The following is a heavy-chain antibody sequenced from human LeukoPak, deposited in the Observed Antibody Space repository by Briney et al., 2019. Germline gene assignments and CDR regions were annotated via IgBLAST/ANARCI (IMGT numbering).Heavy chain of an antibody. D-gene: IGHD5-24*01. CDR2: ISGSGSGGST. CDR1: GFTFSSSA. Sequence: GGSLRLSCAASGFTFSSSAMSWVRQAPGKGLERVSSISGSGSGGSTYYADSVKGRFTISRDNSKNTLYLQMNSLRVEDTAVYYCAKSGYNRFDYWGQGTLVTVS. V-gene: IGHV3-23*01. CDR3: AKSGYNRFDY. J-gene: IGHJ4*02.